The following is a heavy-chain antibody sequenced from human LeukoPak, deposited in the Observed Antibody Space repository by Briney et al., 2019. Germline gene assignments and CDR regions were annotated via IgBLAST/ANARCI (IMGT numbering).Heavy chain of an antibody. J-gene: IGHJ4*02. CDR3: ARVGAIVVVPAATQEDY. Sequence: ASVKVSCKASGYTFTSYGIRWVRQAPGQGLEWMGWLSAYNGNTNYAQKLQGRVTMTTDTSTSTAYMELRSLRSDDTAVYYCARVGAIVVVPAATQEDYWGQGTLVTVSS. V-gene: IGHV1-18*01. D-gene: IGHD2-2*01. CDR1: GYTFTSYG. CDR2: LSAYNGNT.